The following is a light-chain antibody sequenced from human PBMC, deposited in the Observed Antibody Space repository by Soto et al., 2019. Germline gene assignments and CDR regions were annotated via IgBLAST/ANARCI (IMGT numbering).Light chain of an antibody. J-gene: IGKJ1*01. Sequence: MQMTQSPSSVSASVGDRVILTCRASQSVTNWLAWYQQRPGKAPKLLVYDASILESGVPSRFSGSGSGIEFTLTISRLQPDDSATYYCQQYNSFPWTFGQGTKVEIK. CDR3: QQYNSFPWT. V-gene: IGKV1-5*01. CDR2: DAS. CDR1: QSVTNW.